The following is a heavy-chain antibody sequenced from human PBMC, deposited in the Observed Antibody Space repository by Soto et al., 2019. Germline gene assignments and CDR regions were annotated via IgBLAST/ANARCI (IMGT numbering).Heavy chain of an antibody. V-gene: IGHV3-74*01. CDR3: ARESSGYSSYFDY. CDR1: GLIFGNYW. Sequence: EGQLVGTGGGLVQPGGSLRLSCTASGLIFGNYWMHWVRQAPGKGLVWVSRISSDGSSTNYAASVKGRFTISRDNAKNSLYLQMDSLRSEDTAVYYCARESSGYSSYFDYWAQGILVNVSS. CDR2: ISSDGSST. J-gene: IGHJ4*02. D-gene: IGHD5-12*01.